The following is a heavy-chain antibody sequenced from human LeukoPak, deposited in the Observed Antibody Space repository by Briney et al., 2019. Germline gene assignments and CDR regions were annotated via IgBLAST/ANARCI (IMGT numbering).Heavy chain of an antibody. CDR3: ARAGHQVDIVVNWFDP. V-gene: IGHV3-7*01. J-gene: IGHJ5*02. D-gene: IGHD5-12*01. CDR1: AFTFSSYW. CDR2: MKEDGGEI. Sequence: GGSLRLSCEASAFTFSSYWMSWVRQAPGKGLEWVANMKEDGGEINYVDSVKGRFTISRDNAKNSLFLQMNSLRVEDTAVYYCARAGHQVDIVVNWFDPWGQGTLVTVSS.